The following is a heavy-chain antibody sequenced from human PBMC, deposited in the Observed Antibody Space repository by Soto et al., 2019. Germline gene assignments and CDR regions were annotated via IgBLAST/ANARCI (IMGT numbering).Heavy chain of an antibody. J-gene: IGHJ4*02. CDR3: ARAVGRRSSGWPDY. Sequence: ASVKVSCKASGYTFTSYAIHWVRQAPGQRLEWMGWINAGNGNTKYSQKFQGRVTITRDTSASTAYMELSSLRSEDTAVYYCARAVGRRSSGWPDYWGQGTLVTVSS. V-gene: IGHV1-3*01. CDR1: GYTFTSYA. D-gene: IGHD6-19*01. CDR2: INAGNGNT.